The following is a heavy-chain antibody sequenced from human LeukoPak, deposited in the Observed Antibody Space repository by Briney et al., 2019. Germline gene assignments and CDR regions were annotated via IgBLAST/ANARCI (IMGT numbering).Heavy chain of an antibody. Sequence: PGGSLRLSCVASGFTFSSYPRHWVRQAPGKGLEWVAVISYDGSNKYYADSVKGRFTISRDNSKNTLYLQMNSLRAEDTAVYYCAKSYDSGWYVSDYWGQGTLVTVSS. CDR3: AKSYDSGWYVSDY. D-gene: IGHD6-19*01. J-gene: IGHJ4*02. V-gene: IGHV3-30*18. CDR2: ISYDGSNK. CDR1: GFTFSSYP.